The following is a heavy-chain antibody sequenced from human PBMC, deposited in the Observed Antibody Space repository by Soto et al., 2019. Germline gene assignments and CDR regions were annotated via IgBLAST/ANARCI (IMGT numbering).Heavy chain of an antibody. CDR3: VAGGTRWLRAPFAY. CDR2: FDPEDGEI. Sequence: QVQLVQSGAEVKKPGASVKVSCKVSGHTLTELSVHWVRQAPGKGLEWMGGFDPEDGEIVHAQKFQGRVTMTEDTSADSAYMEVSSLTSEDTAVYDCVAGGTRWLRAPFAYWGQGTLVTVSS. D-gene: IGHD5-12*01. CDR1: GHTLTELS. J-gene: IGHJ4*02. V-gene: IGHV1-24*01.